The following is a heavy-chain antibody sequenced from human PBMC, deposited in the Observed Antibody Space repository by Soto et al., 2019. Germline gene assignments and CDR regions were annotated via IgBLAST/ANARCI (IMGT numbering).Heavy chain of an antibody. CDR1: GYTFTSYY. CDR2: INPSGGST. J-gene: IGHJ6*02. V-gene: IGHV1-46*01. D-gene: IGHD2-2*01. Sequence: ASVKVSCKASGYTFTSYYMHWVRQAPGQGLEWMGIINPSGGSTSYAQKFQGRVTMTRDTSTSTVYMELSSLRSEDTAVYYCASPCSSTSCYEGYYYYYYGMDVWGQGTTVTVSS. CDR3: ASPCSSTSCYEGYYYYYYGMDV.